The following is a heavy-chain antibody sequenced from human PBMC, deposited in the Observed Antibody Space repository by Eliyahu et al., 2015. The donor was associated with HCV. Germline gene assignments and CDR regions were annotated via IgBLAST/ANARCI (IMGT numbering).Heavy chain of an antibody. CDR2: ISGSGGST. J-gene: IGHJ5*02. Sequence: EVYLLESGGALVQRGGSLXLSCAASGFTFSXYAMSWVRRAPGKGLEWVSAISGSGGSTYYADSVKGRFTISRDNSKSTLYLQMNNLRAEDTAVYYCAKTIVGETWGQGTLVTVPS. CDR1: GFTFSXYA. D-gene: IGHD1-26*01. CDR3: AKTIVGET. V-gene: IGHV3-23*01.